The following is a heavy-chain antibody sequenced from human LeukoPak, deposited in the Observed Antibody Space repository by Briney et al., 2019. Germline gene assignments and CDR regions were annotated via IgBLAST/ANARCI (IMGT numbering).Heavy chain of an antibody. J-gene: IGHJ4*02. D-gene: IGHD1-26*01. CDR3: ARLSLVGATAGGFFFDY. CDR1: GFTFSSYE. Sequence: GGSLRLSCAASGFTFSSYEMNWVRQAPGKGLEWVSYISSSGSTIYYADSVKGGFTISRDNAKNSLYLKMNSLKAEDTAVYYCARLSLVGATAGGFFFDYWGQGTLVTVSS. V-gene: IGHV3-48*03. CDR2: ISSSGSTI.